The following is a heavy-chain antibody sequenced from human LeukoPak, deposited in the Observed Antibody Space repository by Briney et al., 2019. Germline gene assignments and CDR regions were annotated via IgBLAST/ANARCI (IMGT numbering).Heavy chain of an antibody. CDR3: ARGSRIAVAGNWFDP. CDR1: GYALRSDW. J-gene: IGHJ5*02. Sequence: HPGGSLRLSCAVSGYALRSDWMVWVRQAPGKGLEWVSYISSSGSTIYYADSVKGRFTISRDNAKNSLYLQMNSLRAEDTAVYYCARGSRIAVAGNWFDPWGQGTLVTVSS. V-gene: IGHV3-48*04. CDR2: ISSSGSTI. D-gene: IGHD6-19*01.